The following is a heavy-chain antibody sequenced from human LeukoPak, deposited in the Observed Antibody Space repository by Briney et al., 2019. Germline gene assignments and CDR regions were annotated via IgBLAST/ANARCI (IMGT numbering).Heavy chain of an antibody. J-gene: IGHJ3*02. Sequence: ASLKVSCKASAYTFTNYDINWVRQATGQGREWMGWMNPNSGNTGYAQKFQGRVTITRNTSITTAYMELSSLRSEDTAVYYCARAVRRACDIWGQGTMVTVSS. CDR3: ARAVRRACDI. CDR1: AYTFTNYD. CDR2: MNPNSGNT. D-gene: IGHD3-10*01. V-gene: IGHV1-8*03.